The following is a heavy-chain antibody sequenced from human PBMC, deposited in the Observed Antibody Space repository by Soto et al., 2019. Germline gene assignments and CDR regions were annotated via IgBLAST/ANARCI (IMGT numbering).Heavy chain of an antibody. Sequence: SVKVSCKASGGTFSSYTISWVRQAPGQGLEWMGRIIPILGIANYAQKFQGRVTITADKSTSTAYMELSSLRSEDTAVYYCATAHLNRGAPFDYWGQGTLVTVSS. V-gene: IGHV1-69*02. D-gene: IGHD3-10*01. J-gene: IGHJ4*02. CDR3: ATAHLNRGAPFDY. CDR2: IIPILGIA. CDR1: GGTFSSYT.